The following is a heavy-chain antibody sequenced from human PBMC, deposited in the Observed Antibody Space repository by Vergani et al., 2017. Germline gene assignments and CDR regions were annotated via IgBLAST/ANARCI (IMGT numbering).Heavy chain of an antibody. J-gene: IGHJ4*02. V-gene: IGHV3-9*01. CDR3: ARLLRLAVAPSAGLDY. CDR2: ISWNSGSI. D-gene: IGHD6-19*01. CDR1: GFTFDDYA. Sequence: EVQLVESGGGLVQPGGSLRLSCAASGFTFDDYAMHWVRQAPGKGLEWVSGISWNSGSIGYADSVKGRFTISRDNAKNSLYLQMNSLRAEDTALYYCARLLRLAVAPSAGLDYWGQGTLVTVSS.